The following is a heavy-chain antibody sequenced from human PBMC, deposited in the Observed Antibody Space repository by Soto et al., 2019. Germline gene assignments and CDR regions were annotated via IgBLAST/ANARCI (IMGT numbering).Heavy chain of an antibody. D-gene: IGHD6-13*01. V-gene: IGHV1-3*05. CDR2: INAGNGNT. J-gene: IGHJ4*02. CDR1: GYTFTSYA. Sequence: QVQLVQSGAEEKKPGASVKVSCKASGYTFTSYAMHWGRQAPGQRLEWMGWINAGNGNTKYSQKFQGRVTITRDTSASTAYMELSSLRSEDTAVYYCARAPGGPGIAEYWGQGTLVTVSP. CDR3: ARAPGGPGIAEY.